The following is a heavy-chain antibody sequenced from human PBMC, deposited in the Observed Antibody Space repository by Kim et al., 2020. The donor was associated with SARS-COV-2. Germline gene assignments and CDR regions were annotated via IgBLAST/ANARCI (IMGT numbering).Heavy chain of an antibody. D-gene: IGHD1-26*01. V-gene: IGHV1-24*01. CDR3: ATDSRVPEGALFDY. Sequence: AQKFQGRVTMTEDTSTDTAYMELSSLRSEDTAVYYCATDSRVPEGALFDYWGQGTLVTVSS. J-gene: IGHJ4*02.